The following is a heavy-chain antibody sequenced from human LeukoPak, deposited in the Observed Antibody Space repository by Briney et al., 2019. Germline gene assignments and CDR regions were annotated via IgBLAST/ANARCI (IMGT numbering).Heavy chain of an antibody. V-gene: IGHV4-59*08. CDR2: IYYSGST. CDR1: GGSISSYY. CDR3: ARQGPPYYDILTGYYPTDY. Sequence: SETLSLTCTVSGGSISSYYWSWIRQPPGKGLEWIGYIYYSGSTNYNPSLKSRVTISVDTSKNQFSLKLSPVTAADTAVYYCARQGPPYYDILTGYYPTDYWGQGTLVTVSS. J-gene: IGHJ4*02. D-gene: IGHD3-9*01.